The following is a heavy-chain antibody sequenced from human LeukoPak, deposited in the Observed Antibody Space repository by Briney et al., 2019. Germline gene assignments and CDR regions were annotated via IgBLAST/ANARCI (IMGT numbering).Heavy chain of an antibody. J-gene: IGHJ6*03. CDR2: IYTSGST. CDR1: GGSISSGSYY. Sequence: SETLSLTCTVSGGSISSGSYYWSWIRQPAGKGLEWIGRIYTSGSTNYNPSLKSRVTISVDTSKNQFSLKLSSVTAADTAVYYCARGLWTYYYYYMDVWGKGTTVTVSS. D-gene: IGHD3-16*01. CDR3: ARGLWTYYYYYMDV. V-gene: IGHV4-61*02.